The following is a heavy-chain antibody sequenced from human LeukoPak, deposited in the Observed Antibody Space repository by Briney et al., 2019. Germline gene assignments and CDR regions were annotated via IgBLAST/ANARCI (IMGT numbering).Heavy chain of an antibody. Sequence: GGTLRLSCVASGFTFSTYGMSWVRQAPGKGLEWVSAISGSGGSTYYADSVKGRFTISRDNAKNTLYLQMNSLRAEDTAVYYCAREKKVPAFDIWGQGTMVTVSS. V-gene: IGHV3-23*01. CDR2: ISGSGGST. D-gene: IGHD3-10*01. CDR1: GFTFSTYG. CDR3: AREKKVPAFDI. J-gene: IGHJ3*02.